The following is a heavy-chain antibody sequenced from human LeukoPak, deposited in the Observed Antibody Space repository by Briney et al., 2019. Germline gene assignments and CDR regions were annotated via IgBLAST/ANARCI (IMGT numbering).Heavy chain of an antibody. CDR3: AREAYSSFKIFDY. D-gene: IGHD6-6*01. J-gene: IGHJ4*02. CDR1: GGSISSGSYY. Sequence: SQTLSLTCTVSGGSISSGSYYWSWIRQPAGKGLEWIGRIYTSGSTNYNPSLKSRVTISVDTSKNQFSLKLSSVTAADTAVYYCAREAYSSFKIFDYWGQGTLVTVSS. CDR2: IYTSGST. V-gene: IGHV4-61*02.